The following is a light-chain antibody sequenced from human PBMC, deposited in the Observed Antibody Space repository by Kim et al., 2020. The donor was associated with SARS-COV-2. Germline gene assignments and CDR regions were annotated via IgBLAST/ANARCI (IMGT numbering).Light chain of an antibody. V-gene: IGKV1-8*01. Sequence: AIRMTQSPSSFSASTGDRVTITCRASQGLSSYLAWYQQKPGKAPNLLIYSASTLQSGVPSRFSGSGSGTDFTLTISCLQSEDFATYYCRQYYSYPSTFGQGTKVDIK. J-gene: IGKJ1*01. CDR2: SAS. CDR1: QGLSSY. CDR3: RQYYSYPST.